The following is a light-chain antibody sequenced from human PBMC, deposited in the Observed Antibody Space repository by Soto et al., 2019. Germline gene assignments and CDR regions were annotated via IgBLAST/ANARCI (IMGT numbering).Light chain of an antibody. Sequence: QSALTQPASVSGSPGQSITISCTGTSSDVGGYDCVSWYQQRPGKAPKLIIYDVSKWPSGVSNRFSGSKSGNTASLTISGIQAEDEADYYCSSYTSSSTLVFGGGTKVTVL. CDR3: SSYTSSSTLV. J-gene: IGLJ2*01. CDR2: DVS. V-gene: IGLV2-14*03. CDR1: SSDVGGYDC.